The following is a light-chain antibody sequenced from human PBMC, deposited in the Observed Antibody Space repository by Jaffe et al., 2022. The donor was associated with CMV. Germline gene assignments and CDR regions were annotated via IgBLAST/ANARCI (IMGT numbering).Light chain of an antibody. J-gene: IGLJ3*02. CDR1: GSNIGSNS. Sequence: QSVLTQPPSASGAPGQRVTISCSGSGSNIGSNSVYWCLQLPGTAPKPLIYRNNQRPSGVPERFFGSKSGTSASLAISGLRSEDEGDYYCLAWDDSLNSWVFGGGTKLTVL. V-gene: IGLV1-47*01. CDR2: RNN. CDR3: LAWDDSLNSWV.